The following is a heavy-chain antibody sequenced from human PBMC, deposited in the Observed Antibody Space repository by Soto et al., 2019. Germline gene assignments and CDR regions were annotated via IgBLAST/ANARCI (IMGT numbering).Heavy chain of an antibody. CDR1: SGSLSVTNVF. V-gene: IGHV4-39*01. Sequence: LETLSLTCTVSSGSLSVTNVFWGWVRQPPGKGLEWIGNVGSSGTAYFSPSLASRVPFHVGTSKNQFSLTLYSVTAAESAVYYCARITGRHLDYGGQGTQVTVSS. CDR2: VGSSGTA. D-gene: IGHD1-20*01. CDR3: ARITGRHLDY. J-gene: IGHJ4*02.